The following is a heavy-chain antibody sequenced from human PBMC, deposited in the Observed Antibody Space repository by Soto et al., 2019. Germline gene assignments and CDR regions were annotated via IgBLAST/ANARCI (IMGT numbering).Heavy chain of an antibody. CDR2: INPSGGST. Sequence: GASVKVSCKASGYTFTSYYMHWVRQAPGQGLEWVGIINPSGGSTTYAQKFQGRVTMTRDTSTSTVYMELRSLRSEDTAVYYCARPASPSSWFDPWGQGTLVTVSS. CDR1: GYTFTSYY. J-gene: IGHJ5*02. CDR3: ARPASPSSWFDP. V-gene: IGHV1-46*03.